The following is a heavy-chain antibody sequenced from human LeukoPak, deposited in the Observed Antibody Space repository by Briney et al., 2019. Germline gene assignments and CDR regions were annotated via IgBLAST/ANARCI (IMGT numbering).Heavy chain of an antibody. D-gene: IGHD6-13*01. Sequence: PGGSLRLSCAASGFTFSSYSMNWVRQAPGKGLEWVSSISSSSSYIYYADSVKGRFTISRDNAKNSLYLQMNSLRAEDTAVYYCARVSGYSSSWYYFDYWGQGTLVTVSS. J-gene: IGHJ4*02. CDR2: ISSSSSYI. CDR1: GFTFSSYS. CDR3: ARVSGYSSSWYYFDY. V-gene: IGHV3-21*01.